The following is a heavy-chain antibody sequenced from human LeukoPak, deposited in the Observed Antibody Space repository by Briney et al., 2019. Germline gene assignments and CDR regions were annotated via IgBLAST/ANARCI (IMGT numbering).Heavy chain of an antibody. Sequence: SEILSLTCTVSGGSVSSGGYYWSWIRQHPGKGLEWIGYIYYSGSTYYNPSLKSRVTISVDTSKNQFSLKLSSVTAADTAVYYCARDQYHDYAGNAGLYYGMDVWGQGTTVTVSS. CDR1: GGSVSSGGYY. J-gene: IGHJ6*02. CDR2: IYYSGST. V-gene: IGHV4-31*03. D-gene: IGHD4-23*01. CDR3: ARDQYHDYAGNAGLYYGMDV.